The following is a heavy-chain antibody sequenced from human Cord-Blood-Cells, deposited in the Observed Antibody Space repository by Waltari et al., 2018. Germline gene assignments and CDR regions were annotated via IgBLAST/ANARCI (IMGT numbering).Heavy chain of an antibody. J-gene: IGHJ3*02. CDR3: ARDIGFWSGYHNPGAFDI. CDR1: GYTFTSYG. CDR2: ISAYNDNT. V-gene: IGHV1-18*01. Sequence: QVQLVQSGAEVKKPGASVKVSCKASGYTFTSYGISWVRQAPGQGLEWMGWISAYNDNTNYAQKLQGRVTMTTDTSTSTAYMELRSLRSDDTAVYYCARDIGFWSGYHNPGAFDIWGQGTMVTVSS. D-gene: IGHD3-3*01.